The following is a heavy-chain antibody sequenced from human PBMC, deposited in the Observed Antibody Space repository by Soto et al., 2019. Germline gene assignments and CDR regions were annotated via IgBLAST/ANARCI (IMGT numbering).Heavy chain of an antibody. Sequence: EVQLEQSGAEVKKPGEPLRISGKGSGYSFTNYWFTWLGQMPGKGLEWMGMIDPSDSYTTYSPSFQGHVTISADKSMSTAYLQWSSLRASDTAMYYCASHRFGEFPFDYWGQGTLVTVSS. CDR3: ASHRFGEFPFDY. J-gene: IGHJ4*02. D-gene: IGHD3-10*01. CDR2: IDPSDSYT. V-gene: IGHV5-10-1*01. CDR1: GYSFTNYW.